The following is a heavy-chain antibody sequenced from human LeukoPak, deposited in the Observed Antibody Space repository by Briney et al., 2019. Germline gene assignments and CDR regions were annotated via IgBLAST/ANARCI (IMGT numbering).Heavy chain of an antibody. J-gene: IGHJ4*02. CDR3: AKDRGRYSSSWNYFDY. CDR1: GFNLSHQA. CDR2: ISGSGGST. Sequence: GFLRISRAGPGFNLSHQAMSRVRPAPGKGLEWVSAISGSGGSTYYADSVKGRFTISRDNSKNTLYLQMNSLRAEDTAVYYCAKDRGRYSSSWNYFDYWGQGTLVTVSS. D-gene: IGHD6-13*01. V-gene: IGHV3-23*01.